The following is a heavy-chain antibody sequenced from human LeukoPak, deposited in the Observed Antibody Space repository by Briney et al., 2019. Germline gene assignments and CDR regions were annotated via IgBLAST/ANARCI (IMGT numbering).Heavy chain of an antibody. J-gene: IGHJ4*02. V-gene: IGHV5-51*01. CDR2: IYPGDSDT. CDR1: GFSFTSYW. D-gene: IGHD2-2*01. Sequence: GESLKISCKGSGFSFTSYWIGWVRQMPGKGLGWMGIIYPGDSDTRYSPSFQGQVTISADKSISTAYLQWSSLKASDTAVYYCATLYCSSTSCLAFDYWGQGTLVTASS. CDR3: ATLYCSSTSCLAFDY.